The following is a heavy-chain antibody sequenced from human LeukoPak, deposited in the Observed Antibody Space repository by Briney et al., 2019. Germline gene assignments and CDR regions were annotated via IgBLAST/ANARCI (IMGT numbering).Heavy chain of an antibody. Sequence: GGSLRLSCAASGFTFRNYGMHWVRQAPGKGLEWVAFIRDDGSNKYYADSVKGRFTISRDNAKNSLYLQMNSLRAEDTAVYYCARDRQLYYDAFDIWGQGTMVTVSS. D-gene: IGHD2-8*01. CDR1: GFTFRNYG. V-gene: IGHV3-30*02. CDR2: IRDDGSNK. J-gene: IGHJ3*02. CDR3: ARDRQLYYDAFDI.